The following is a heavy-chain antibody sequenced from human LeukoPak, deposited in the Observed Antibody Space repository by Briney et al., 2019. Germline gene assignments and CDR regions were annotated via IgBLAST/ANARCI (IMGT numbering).Heavy chain of an antibody. CDR3: ARGYGENSDYHLKY. J-gene: IGHJ4*02. Sequence: GGSLRLSCAASGFTFNSYVMHWVRQAPGKGPEWVAVIEYDENRKYYEDSVKGRLTISRDNSKNMLYLQINSLTTEDTAVYYCARGYGENSDYHLKYWGQGTLVTVSS. CDR2: IEYDENRK. D-gene: IGHD4-11*01. CDR1: GFTFNSYV. V-gene: IGHV3-30*03.